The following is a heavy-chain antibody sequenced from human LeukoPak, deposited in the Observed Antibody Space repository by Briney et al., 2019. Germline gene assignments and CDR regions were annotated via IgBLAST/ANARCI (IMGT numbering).Heavy chain of an antibody. CDR3: ARASEGHFFDY. J-gene: IGHJ4*02. CDR1: GFTFSSYG. V-gene: IGHV3-33*01. Sequence: GGSLRLSCAASGFTFSSYGMHWVRQAPGKGLEWVAVIWYDGSNKYYADSVKGRFTISRDNSKNTLYLQMNSLRAEDTAVYYCARASEGHFFDYWGQGTLVTVSS. CDR2: IWYDGSNK.